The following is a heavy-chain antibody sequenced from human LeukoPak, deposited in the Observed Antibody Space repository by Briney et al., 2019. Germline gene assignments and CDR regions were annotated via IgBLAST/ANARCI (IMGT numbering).Heavy chain of an antibody. V-gene: IGHV3-23*01. CDR1: GFTFSSYE. CDR3: AKVGQRIMITFGGVIVSDSWFDP. D-gene: IGHD3-16*02. J-gene: IGHJ5*02. CDR2: ISGSGGST. Sequence: GGSLRLSCAASGFTFSSYEMNWVRQAPGKGLEWVSAISGSGGSTYYADSVKGRFTISRDNSKNTLYLQMNSLRAEDTAVYYCAKVGQRIMITFGGVIVSDSWFDPWGQGTLVTVSS.